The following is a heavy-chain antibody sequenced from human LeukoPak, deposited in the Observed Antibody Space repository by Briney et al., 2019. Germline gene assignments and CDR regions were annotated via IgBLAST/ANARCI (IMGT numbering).Heavy chain of an antibody. D-gene: IGHD3-10*01. Sequence: PGRSLRLSCAASGFTFRNYMMHWVRQAPGKGLDWVAVILEDGSIQHYADSVKGRFTISRDNSSNTVFLQMNSLRGEDTAIYYCARVQGGGFRTADFWGQGTVVTVSS. CDR2: ILEDGSIQ. V-gene: IGHV3-30*04. J-gene: IGHJ4*02. CDR1: GFTFRNYM. CDR3: ARVQGGGFRTADF.